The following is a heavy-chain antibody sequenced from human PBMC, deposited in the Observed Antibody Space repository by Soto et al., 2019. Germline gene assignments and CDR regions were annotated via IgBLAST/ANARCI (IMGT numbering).Heavy chain of an antibody. Sequence: GGSLRLSCAASGFTFAPYSMNWVRQPPGKGLEWVASISTTSSYIYYADSVKGRFTISRDNAKSTLYLQMNSLRAEDTAVYYCVIDLLSYFYDSSGYYPFDHWGQGTLVTVSS. V-gene: IGHV3-21*01. J-gene: IGHJ5*02. CDR2: ISTTSSYI. D-gene: IGHD3-22*01. CDR1: GFTFAPYS. CDR3: VIDLLSYFYDSSGYYPFDH.